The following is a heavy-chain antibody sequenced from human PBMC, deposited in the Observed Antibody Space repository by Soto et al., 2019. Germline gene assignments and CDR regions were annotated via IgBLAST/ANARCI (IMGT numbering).Heavy chain of an antibody. Sequence: EVQLVESGGGLVKPGGSLRLSCAASGFTFSSYSMNWVRQAPGKGLEWVSSISSSSSYIYYADSVKGRFTISRDNAKNPRYLQMNSLRAEDTAVYYCARGNYFVGATGQDYWGQGTLVTVSS. J-gene: IGHJ4*02. D-gene: IGHD1-26*01. CDR1: GFTFSSYS. CDR2: ISSSSSYI. V-gene: IGHV3-21*01. CDR3: ARGNYFVGATGQDY.